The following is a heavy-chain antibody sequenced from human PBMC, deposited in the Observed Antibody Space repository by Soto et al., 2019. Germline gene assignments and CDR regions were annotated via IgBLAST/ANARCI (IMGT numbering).Heavy chain of an antibody. CDR2: IYYSGST. J-gene: IGHJ6*02. D-gene: IGHD5-12*01. V-gene: IGHV4-31*03. CDR3: AREVGDGYNYGYYGMDV. CDR1: GGSISSGGYY. Sequence: QVQLQESGPGLVKPSQTLSLTCTVSGGSISSGGYYWSWIRQHPGKGLEWIGYIYYSGSTYYNPSLKSRVTISVDTSKNQFSPKLSSVTAADTAVYYCAREVGDGYNYGYYGMDVWGQGTTVTVSS.